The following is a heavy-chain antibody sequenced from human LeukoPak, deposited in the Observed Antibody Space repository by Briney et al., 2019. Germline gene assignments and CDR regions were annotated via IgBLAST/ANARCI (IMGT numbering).Heavy chain of an antibody. CDR3: ARGAPDDFWSGYYYYYYGMDV. V-gene: IGHV1-46*01. J-gene: IGHJ6*02. CDR1: GYTFTSYY. Sequence: GASVKVSCKASGYTFTSYYMHWVRQAPGQGLEWMGIINPSGGSTSYAQKFQGRVTMTRDTSTSTVYMELSSLRSEDTAVYYCARGAPDDFWSGYYYYYYGMDVWGLGTTVTVSS. D-gene: IGHD3-3*01. CDR2: INPSGGST.